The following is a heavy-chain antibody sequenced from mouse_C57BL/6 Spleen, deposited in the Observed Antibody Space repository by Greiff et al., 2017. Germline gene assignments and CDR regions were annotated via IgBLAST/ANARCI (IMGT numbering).Heavy chain of an antibody. V-gene: IGHV1-72*01. Sequence: QVQLQQPGAELVRPGASVTLSCKASGYTFTSYWMHWVKQRPGRGLEWIGRIDPYSGGTKYNEKFKSKATLTVDKPSSSASMELSSLTSEDSAVSYCALCFYCDYDVPDCWGQGTTVTVSS. CDR1: GYTFTSYW. CDR3: ALCFYCDYDVPDC. D-gene: IGHD2-4*01. J-gene: IGHJ2*01. CDR2: IDPYSGGT.